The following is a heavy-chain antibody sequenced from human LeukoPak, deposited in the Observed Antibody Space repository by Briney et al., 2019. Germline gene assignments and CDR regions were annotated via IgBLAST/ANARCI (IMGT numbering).Heavy chain of an antibody. V-gene: IGHV1-69*13. CDR3: AKFNTPHTLGWFDP. CDR1: GYTFTSYA. Sequence: ASVKVSCKASGYTFTSYAISWVRQAPGQGLEWMGGIIPIFGTANYAQKFQGRVTITADESTSTAYMELSSLRSEDTAVYYCAKFNTPHTLGWFDPWGQGTLVTVSS. CDR2: IIPIFGTA. J-gene: IGHJ5*02. D-gene: IGHD7-27*01.